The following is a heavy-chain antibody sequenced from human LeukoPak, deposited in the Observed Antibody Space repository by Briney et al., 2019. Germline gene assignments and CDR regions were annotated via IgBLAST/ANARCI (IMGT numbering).Heavy chain of an antibody. CDR2: ISGNDDK. J-gene: IGHJ4*02. CDR3: AHRSRGYGYGIDY. D-gene: IGHD5-18*01. V-gene: IGHV2-5*01. Sequence: SGPTLVKPTQTLTLTCSFSGFSLTSGAVRVGGSRQPPGKALEWLALISGNDDKDYSPSLKSRLTTTKDTSKNQVVVTMTNMDPVDTATCYCAHRSRGYGYGIDYWGQGTLVTVSS. CDR1: GFSLTSGAVR.